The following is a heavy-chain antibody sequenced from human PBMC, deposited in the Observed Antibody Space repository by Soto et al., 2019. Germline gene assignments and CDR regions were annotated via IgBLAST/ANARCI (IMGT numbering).Heavy chain of an antibody. Sequence: GLLRLPWAAAGFTVSSNYMAWVRQAPARGLEWVSVIYRDGSASYADSVKGRFTISRENSKNTLSLQMSTRRAEDTAVYYCARGFAVTTGATDAFDIGGQGTMVTVSS. CDR1: GFTVSSNY. J-gene: IGHJ3*02. V-gene: IGHV3-53*01. CDR2: IYRDGSA. CDR3: ARGFAVTTGATDAFDI. D-gene: IGHD4-17*01.